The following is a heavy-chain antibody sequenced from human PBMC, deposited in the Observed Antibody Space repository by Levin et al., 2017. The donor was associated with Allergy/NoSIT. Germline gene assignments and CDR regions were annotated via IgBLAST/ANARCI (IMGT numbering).Heavy chain of an antibody. V-gene: IGHV5-51*01. CDR3: ARPGRVFSFMDV. D-gene: IGHD2/OR15-2a*01. Sequence: GESLKISCKGSGYSFSDYWIAWVRQMPGQGLEWMGVIHPGHSDTRYSPSFQGQVTISADRSTSTAYLQWSSLKASDNAVYYCARPGRVFSFMDVWGKGSPVIVSS. CDR2: IHPGHSDT. CDR1: GYSFSDYW. J-gene: IGHJ6*03.